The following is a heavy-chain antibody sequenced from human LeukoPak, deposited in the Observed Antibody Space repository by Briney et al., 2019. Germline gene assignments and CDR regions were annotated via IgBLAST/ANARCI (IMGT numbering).Heavy chain of an antibody. V-gene: IGHV3-23*01. CDR1: GFIFSNYT. D-gene: IGHD3-3*01. Sequence: GGSLRLSCIASGFIFSNYTMSWVRQAPGKGLEWVSIITGSGGGSYYADSVKGRFTLSRDNSKNTLYLQMNSLRAEDTAVYFCAKKSLWSGPFDYWGQGTLVTVFS. CDR3: AKKSLWSGPFDY. J-gene: IGHJ4*02. CDR2: ITGSGGGS.